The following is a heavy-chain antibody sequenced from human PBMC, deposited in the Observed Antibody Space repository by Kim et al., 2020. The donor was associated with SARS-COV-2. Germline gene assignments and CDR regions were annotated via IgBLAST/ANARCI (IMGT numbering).Heavy chain of an antibody. J-gene: IGHJ5*02. D-gene: IGHD2-2*01. V-gene: IGHV4-31*02. Sequence: NPSLKSRVTLSVETSKNQFSLKLGSVTAADTAVYYCARELEGPAASWFDPWGQGTLVTVSS. CDR3: ARELEGPAASWFDP.